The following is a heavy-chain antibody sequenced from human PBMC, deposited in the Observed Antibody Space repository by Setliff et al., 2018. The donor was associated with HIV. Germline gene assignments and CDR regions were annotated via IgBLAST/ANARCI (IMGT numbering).Heavy chain of an antibody. J-gene: IGHJ4*02. D-gene: IGHD5-18*01. CDR3: ASILSYGNEGLSDF. CDR1: GSTFSSYA. CDR2: ISSDGSNK. Sequence: SLRLSCAASGSTFSSYAMHWVRRAPGKGLEWVVLISSDGSNKKYADSVKGRFTISRDNSKNTLYLQMNSLRAEDTAVYYCASILSYGNEGLSDFWGQGTLVTV. V-gene: IGHV3-30*04.